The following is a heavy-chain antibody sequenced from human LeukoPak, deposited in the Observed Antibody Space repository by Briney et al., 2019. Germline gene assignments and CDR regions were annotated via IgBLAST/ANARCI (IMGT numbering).Heavy chain of an antibody. Sequence: AAVKVSCKASGYTFTNYGISWATQAPGQRLERIGWISAYNGNTNYAQKLQGRVTMTTDTSTSTAYMELRSLRSDDTAVYYCAIRLWFRNYGLDAWAQRTTLPDSS. CDR3: AIRLWFRNYGLDA. CDR1: GYTFTNYG. J-gene: IGHJ6*02. V-gene: IGHV1-18*01. CDR2: ISAYNGNT. D-gene: IGHD3-10*01.